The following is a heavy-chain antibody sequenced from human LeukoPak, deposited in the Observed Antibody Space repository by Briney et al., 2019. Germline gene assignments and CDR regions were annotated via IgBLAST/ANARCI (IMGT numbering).Heavy chain of an antibody. V-gene: IGHV1-2*02. Sequence: ASVKVSCKASGYTFTDYFMHWVRQAPGQGLEWMGWINPNSGGTNYARRFQGRVTMTRDTSISTAYMELSRLRSDDTAVYYCARERDGSGAFDIWGQGTMVTVSS. J-gene: IGHJ3*02. CDR2: INPNSGGT. CDR1: GYTFTDYF. D-gene: IGHD5-24*01. CDR3: ARERDGSGAFDI.